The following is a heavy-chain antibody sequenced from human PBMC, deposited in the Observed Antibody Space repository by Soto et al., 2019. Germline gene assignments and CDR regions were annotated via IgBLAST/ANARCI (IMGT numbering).Heavy chain of an antibody. CDR2: ISGSGDST. Sequence: PGGSLRLSCAASGLIFSDYAMSWVRQAPGKGLEWVSAISGSGDSTYYADSVKGRFTISRDNSKNTLYLQMNSLRAEDTAVYYCAKDHCSSTSCYGPSNFDYWGQGTLVTVSS. CDR3: AKDHCSSTSCYGPSNFDY. J-gene: IGHJ4*02. D-gene: IGHD2-2*01. V-gene: IGHV3-23*01. CDR1: GLIFSDYA.